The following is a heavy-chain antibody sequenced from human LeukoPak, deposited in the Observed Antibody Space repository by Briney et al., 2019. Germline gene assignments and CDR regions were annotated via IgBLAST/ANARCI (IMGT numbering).Heavy chain of an antibody. CDR3: ARDVAGYCSGGSCYHDAFDI. CDR1: GGSISSYY. V-gene: IGHV4-59*01. D-gene: IGHD2-15*01. Sequence: PSETLSLTCTVSGGSISSYYWSWIRQPPGKGLEWSGYIYYSGSTNYNPSLKSRVTISVDTSKNQFSLKLSSVTAADTAVYYCARDVAGYCSGGSCYHDAFDIWGQGTMVTVSS. CDR2: IYYSGST. J-gene: IGHJ3*02.